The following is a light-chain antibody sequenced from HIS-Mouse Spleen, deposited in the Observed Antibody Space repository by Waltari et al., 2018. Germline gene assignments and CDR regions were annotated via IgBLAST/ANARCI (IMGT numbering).Light chain of an antibody. V-gene: IGLV2-23*01. Sequence: QSALTQPASVSGSPGQSITISCTGTSSDVGSDNLLSWYQQHPGKAPKLLIYEGSKRPSGVSNRFSGSKSGNTASLTISGLQAEDEADYYCCSYAGSIWVFGGGTKLTVL. J-gene: IGLJ3*02. CDR1: SSDVGSDNL. CDR3: CSYAGSIWV. CDR2: EGS.